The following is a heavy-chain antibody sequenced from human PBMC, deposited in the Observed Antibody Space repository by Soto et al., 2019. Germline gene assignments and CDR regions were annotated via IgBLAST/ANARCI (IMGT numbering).Heavy chain of an antibody. D-gene: IGHD2-21*02. CDR2: IIPIFGTA. CDR1: GGTFSSYA. J-gene: IGHJ4*02. Sequence: SVKVSCKASGGTFSSYAISWVRRAPGQGLEWMGGIIPIFGTANYAQKFQGRVTITADESTSTAYMELSSLRSEDTAVYYCARDSIVVVTAVRRRTYFDYWGQGTLVTVSS. CDR3: ARDSIVVVTAVRRRTYFDY. V-gene: IGHV1-69*13.